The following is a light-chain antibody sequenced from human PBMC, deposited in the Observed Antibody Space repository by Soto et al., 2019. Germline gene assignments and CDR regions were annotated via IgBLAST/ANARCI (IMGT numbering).Light chain of an antibody. CDR2: LAS. Sequence: EIVLTQSPGTLSLSPGERATLSCRASQTIRSNYLAWYQQKPGQAPGLLIYLASNRASGIPDRFSGSGSGTDFTLTISKLEPEDFAVYYCQQYDSSLITFGQGTRLEIK. CDR3: QQYDSSLIT. CDR1: QTIRSNY. V-gene: IGKV3-20*01. J-gene: IGKJ5*01.